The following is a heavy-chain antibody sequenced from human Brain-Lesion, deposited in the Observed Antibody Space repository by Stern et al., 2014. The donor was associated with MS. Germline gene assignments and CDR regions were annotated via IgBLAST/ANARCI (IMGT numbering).Heavy chain of an antibody. CDR1: GGSVSSTSYA. V-gene: IGHV4-39*01. CDR2: IYYSGNT. D-gene: IGHD2-15*01. CDR3: AGEEDIRYCSGGSCTGNWFDP. Sequence: QLQLQESGPGLVKPSETLSLTCTVAGGSVSSTSYAWAWIRQPPGKGLEWIGTIYYSGNTYYSPSLKARLTISLDTPKNQFPLQLRSGTAADTAVYYCAGEEDIRYCSGGSCTGNWFDPWGQGTLVTVSS. J-gene: IGHJ5*02.